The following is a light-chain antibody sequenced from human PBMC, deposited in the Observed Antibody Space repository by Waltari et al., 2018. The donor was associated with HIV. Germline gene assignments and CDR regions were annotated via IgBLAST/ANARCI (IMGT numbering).Light chain of an antibody. Sequence: QPALTQPRSMSGSPGQSVTISCTGTSSDVGGYNYVSWYQQHPGKAPKLMIFDVNKRPSGVPDRFSGSKSGNTASLTISGLQAEDEADYYCCSYADKYTWVFGGGTKLAVL. CDR2: DVN. CDR3: CSYADKYTWV. V-gene: IGLV2-11*01. CDR1: SSDVGGYNY. J-gene: IGLJ3*02.